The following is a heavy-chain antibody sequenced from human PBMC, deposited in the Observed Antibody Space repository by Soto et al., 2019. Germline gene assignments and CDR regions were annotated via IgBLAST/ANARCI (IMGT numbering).Heavy chain of an antibody. CDR2: FSFYGRRDNT. Sequence: EVQLLESGGGLVQPGGSLRLSCVGSGFTFSSYDMTWVRQAPGKGLEWVSSFSFYGRRDNTYYADSVKGRFTISRDNSRNTVYLQMDNLRVEDTAVYYCAKSLYYDKGVPNDHWGQGTLFTVSS. CDR3: AKSLYYDKGVPNDH. V-gene: IGHV3-23*01. D-gene: IGHD3-3*01. CDR1: GFTFSSYD. J-gene: IGHJ4*02.